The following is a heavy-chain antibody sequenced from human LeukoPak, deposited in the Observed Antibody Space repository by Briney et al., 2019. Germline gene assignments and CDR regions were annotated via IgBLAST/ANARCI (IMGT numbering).Heavy chain of an antibody. D-gene: IGHD4-23*01. V-gene: IGHV3-23*01. CDR3: AKGSTVGAQPDY. Sequence: PGGSLRLSCAASGFTFSSYAMIWVRQAPGKGLEWVSIILAGSSTYYTDSVKGRFTISRDNSKNTLYLQMDSLRAEDTAVYYCAKGSTVGAQPDYWGQGTLVTVSS. J-gene: IGHJ4*02. CDR2: ILAGSST. CDR1: GFTFSSYA.